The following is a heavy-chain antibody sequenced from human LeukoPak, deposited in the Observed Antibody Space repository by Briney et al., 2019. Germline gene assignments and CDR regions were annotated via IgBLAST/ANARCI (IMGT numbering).Heavy chain of an antibody. V-gene: IGHV3-66*01. CDR3: ARDEGCCSGGSCYEAGIY. J-gene: IGHJ4*02. D-gene: IGHD2-15*01. CDR2: IYSGGST. CDR1: GFTFDDYG. Sequence: GGSLRLSCAASGFTFDDYGMSWVRQAPGKGLEWVSVIYSGGSTYYADSVKGRFTISRDNSKNTLYLQMNSLRAEDTAVYYCARDEGCCSGGSCYEAGIYWGQGTLATVSS.